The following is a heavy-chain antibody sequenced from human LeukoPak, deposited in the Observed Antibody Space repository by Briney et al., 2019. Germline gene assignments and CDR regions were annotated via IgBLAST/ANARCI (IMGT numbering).Heavy chain of an antibody. D-gene: IGHD6-19*01. CDR2: ISGSGGST. V-gene: IGHV3-23*01. Sequence: GGSLRLSCAASGFTFISYAMSWVRQAPGKGLERVSAISGSGGSTYYADSVKGRFTISRDNSKNTLYLQMNSLRAEDTAVYYCAKNIAVAGTNYYYGMDVWGKGTTVTASS. CDR3: AKNIAVAGTNYYYGMDV. CDR1: GFTFISYA. J-gene: IGHJ6*04.